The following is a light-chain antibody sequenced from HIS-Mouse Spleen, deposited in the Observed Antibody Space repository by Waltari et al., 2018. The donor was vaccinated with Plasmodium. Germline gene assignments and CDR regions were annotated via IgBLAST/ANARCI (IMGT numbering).Light chain of an antibody. CDR3: QQYGSSPYT. V-gene: IGKV3-20*01. CDR1: QSVSSSF. J-gene: IGKJ2*01. Sequence: IVLTQSPGTLSLSPGERATLSCRASQSVSSSFLAWYQQKPGQAPRLLIYGASSRATGIPDRFSGSGAGKDFTITISRLEPEDFAVYYCQQYGSSPYTFGQGTKLEIK. CDR2: GAS.